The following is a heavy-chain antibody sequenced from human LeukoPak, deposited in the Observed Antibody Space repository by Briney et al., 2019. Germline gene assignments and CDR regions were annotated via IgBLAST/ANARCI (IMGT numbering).Heavy chain of an antibody. Sequence: SETLSLTCTVSGGSINSHSYYWGWIRQPPGKGLEWIGSVYYDGTSYFNPSLKSRVAVFVDTSRDQFSLDLIFVTAADTALYYCVRHISTNTGYFDSCGQGTLVSVSS. CDR1: GGSINSHSYY. D-gene: IGHD5-24*01. J-gene: IGHJ4*02. CDR3: VRHISTNTGYFDS. V-gene: IGHV4-39*01. CDR2: VYYDGTS.